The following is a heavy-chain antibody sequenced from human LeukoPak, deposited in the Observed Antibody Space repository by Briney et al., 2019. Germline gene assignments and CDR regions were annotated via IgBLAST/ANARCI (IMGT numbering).Heavy chain of an antibody. D-gene: IGHD1-14*01. V-gene: IGHV3-23*01. Sequence: GGSLRLSCVASGFTFGSYAMSWVRQAPEKGLKWVSTLSGTGYNTYYADSVKGRFTISRDNSRNTLYLQMNSLRAEDTAVYYCAKDRRNGSNWFDPWGQGTLVTVSS. CDR1: GFTFGSYA. J-gene: IGHJ5*02. CDR3: AKDRRNGSNWFDP. CDR2: LSGTGYNT.